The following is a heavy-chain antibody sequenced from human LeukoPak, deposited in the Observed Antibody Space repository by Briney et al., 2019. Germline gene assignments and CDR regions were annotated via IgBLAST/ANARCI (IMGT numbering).Heavy chain of an antibody. Sequence: PSETLSLTCAVYGGSFSGYYWSWIRQPPGKGLEWIGEINHIGSTNYNPSLKSRVTISVDTSKNQFSLKLSSVTAADTAVYYCARGPSYCSSTSCYPRRYYYGMDVWGQGTTVTVSS. CDR2: INHIGST. J-gene: IGHJ6*02. D-gene: IGHD2-2*01. V-gene: IGHV4-34*01. CDR1: GGSFSGYY. CDR3: ARGPSYCSSTSCYPRRYYYGMDV.